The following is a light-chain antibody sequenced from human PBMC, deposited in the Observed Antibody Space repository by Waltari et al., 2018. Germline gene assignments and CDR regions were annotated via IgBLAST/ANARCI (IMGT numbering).Light chain of an antibody. CDR2: VNSDGSH. CDR3: QTGGFGIWV. V-gene: IGLV4-69*01. CDR1: SGHSSYA. J-gene: IGLJ3*02. Sequence: QLMLTQSPSASASLGASVRLTCTLSSGHSSYAVAWHQQQPEKGPRYLMKVNSDGSHIKGDGLPDRFSVSSSGAERYLTISSLQSEDEADYYCQTGGFGIWVFGGGTKLTVL.